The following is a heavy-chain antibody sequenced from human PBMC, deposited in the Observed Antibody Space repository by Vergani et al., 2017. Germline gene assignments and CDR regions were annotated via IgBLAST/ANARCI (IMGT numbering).Heavy chain of an antibody. D-gene: IGHD2-2*01. V-gene: IGHV3-66*02. CDR3: ARSIVVVPAASPPPHLDAFDI. Sequence: EVQLLESGGGLVQPGGSLRLSCAASGFTFGSYWMHWVRQAPGKGLEWVSVIYSGGSTYYADSVKGRFTISRHNSKNTLYLQMNSLRAEDTAVYYCARSIVVVPAASPPPHLDAFDIWGQGTMVTVSS. CDR1: GFTFGSYW. J-gene: IGHJ3*02. CDR2: IYSGGST.